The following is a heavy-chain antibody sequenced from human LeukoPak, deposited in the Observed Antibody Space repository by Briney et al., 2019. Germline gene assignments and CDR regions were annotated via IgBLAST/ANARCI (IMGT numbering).Heavy chain of an antibody. CDR3: ARESAYSNSN. Sequence: ASVKVSCKASGYSFSGYYIHWVRQAPGQGLEWMGWMNPSNGGTNYAQKFQGRVTMTRDTSISTAYMEVSSLRSDDTAIYYCARESAYSNSNWGQGTLVTVSS. J-gene: IGHJ4*02. CDR2: MNPSNGGT. CDR1: GYSFSGYY. V-gene: IGHV1-2*02. D-gene: IGHD6-6*01.